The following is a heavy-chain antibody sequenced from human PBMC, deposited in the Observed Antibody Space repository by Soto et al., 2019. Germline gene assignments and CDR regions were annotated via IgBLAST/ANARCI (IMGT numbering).Heavy chain of an antibody. CDR3: ASRTTVTSYGAFDI. CDR1: GFTVSSNY. V-gene: IGHV3-53*04. CDR2: IYSGGST. J-gene: IGHJ3*02. D-gene: IGHD4-17*01. Sequence: EVQLVESGGGVVQPGGSLRLSCAASGFTVSSNYMSWVRQAPGKGLEWVSVIYSGGSTYYADSVKGRFTISRHNSKNTLYLQMNSLRAEDTAVYYCASRTTVTSYGAFDIWGQGTMVTVSS.